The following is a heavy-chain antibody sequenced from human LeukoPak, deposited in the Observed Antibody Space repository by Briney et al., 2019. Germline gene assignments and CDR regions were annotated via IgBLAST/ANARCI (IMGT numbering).Heavy chain of an antibody. CDR1: GRSMSCGSYY. J-gene: IGHJ4*02. Sequence: KPSETLSLTCTVSGRSMSCGSYYGSCIRQPAGKGLEWIGRIYTSGSTNYNPSLKSRVTISVDTSKNQFSLKLSSVTAAHTAVYYCARAHGEHHSSGWYGYYFDYWGQGTLVTVSS. V-gene: IGHV4-61*02. D-gene: IGHD6-19*01. CDR2: IYTSGST. CDR3: ARAHGEHHSSGWYGYYFDY.